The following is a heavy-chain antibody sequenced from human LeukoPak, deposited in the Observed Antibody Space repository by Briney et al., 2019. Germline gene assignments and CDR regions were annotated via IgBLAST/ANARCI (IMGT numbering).Heavy chain of an antibody. Sequence: SETLSLTCTVSGGSISSSGYYWGWIRQPPGKGLEWIGSIYYSGSTYYNPSLKSRVTISVDTSKNQFSLKLSSVTAADTAVYYCARVVVAAHDAFDIWGQGTMVTVSS. CDR3: ARVVVAAHDAFDI. D-gene: IGHD2-15*01. V-gene: IGHV4-39*01. CDR1: GGSISSSGYY. CDR2: IYYSGST. J-gene: IGHJ3*02.